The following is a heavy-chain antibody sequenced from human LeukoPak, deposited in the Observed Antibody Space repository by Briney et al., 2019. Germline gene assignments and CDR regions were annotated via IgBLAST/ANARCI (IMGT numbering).Heavy chain of an antibody. Sequence: PGGSLRLSCAASGFTFSSYSMNWVRQAPGKGVEWVSSISSSSSYIYYADSVKGRFTISRDNAKNSLYLQMNSLRAEDTAVYYCARVPDYGDYAHYYYYYYGMDVWGQGTTVTVSS. V-gene: IGHV3-21*01. J-gene: IGHJ6*02. D-gene: IGHD4-17*01. CDR1: GFTFSSYS. CDR3: ARVPDYGDYAHYYYYYYGMDV. CDR2: ISSSSSYI.